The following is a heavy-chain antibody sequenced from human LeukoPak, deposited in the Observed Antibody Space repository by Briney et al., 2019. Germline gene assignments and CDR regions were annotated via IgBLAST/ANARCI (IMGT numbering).Heavy chain of an antibody. CDR2: IKEDGSET. J-gene: IGHJ4*01. V-gene: IGHV3-7*01. CDR3: ARDYTWNSLDY. CDR1: GFNFGSHY. Sequence: GGSLRLSCAASGFNFGSHYMSCVRQAPGKVLEWVGNIKEDGSETSYVDSVKGRFTISRDNVKNSLFLQMNSLRDDDAAVYYCARDYTWNSLDYWGHGTLVTVFS. D-gene: IGHD1-20*01.